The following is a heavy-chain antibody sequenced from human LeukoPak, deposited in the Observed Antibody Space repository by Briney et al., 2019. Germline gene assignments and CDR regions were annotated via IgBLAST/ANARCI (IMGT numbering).Heavy chain of an antibody. J-gene: IGHJ4*02. CDR2: IRYDGSNK. CDR1: GFTFSSVG. V-gene: IGHV3-30*02. D-gene: IGHD1-14*01. CDR3: ARGGEPLASNTLAY. Sequence: PGGSLRLSCAASGFTFSSVGMHWVRQAPGKGLEWVAYIRYDGSNKKYADSLEGRFTISRDKSKNALYLEMHSLGPEDTAVYYCARGGEPLASNTLAYWGQGTLVTVSS.